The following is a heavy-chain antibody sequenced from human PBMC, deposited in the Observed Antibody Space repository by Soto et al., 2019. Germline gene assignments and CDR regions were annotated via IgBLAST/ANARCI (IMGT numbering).Heavy chain of an antibody. CDR2: IVVASGQT. V-gene: IGHV1-58*02. Sequence: SVKVSCKASGSGFISSGIQWVRQAHGQRLEWIGWIVVASGQTNYAQNFRGRVAITRDTSTATAYIELTGLTSEDTAVYYCARGGRIVDTGIGYYYYHAMDVWGQGTTVTVSS. J-gene: IGHJ6*02. D-gene: IGHD5-18*01. CDR3: ARGGRIVDTGIGYYYYHAMDV. CDR1: GSGFISSG.